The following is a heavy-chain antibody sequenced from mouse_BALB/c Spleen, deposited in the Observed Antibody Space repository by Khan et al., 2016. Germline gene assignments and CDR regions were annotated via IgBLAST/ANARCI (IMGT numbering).Heavy chain of an antibody. CDR3: ARGDGYPWFAY. D-gene: IGHD2-3*01. Sequence: EVQLQESGPGLVKPSQSLSLTCTVTGYSITSDYAWNWIRQFPGNKLEWMCYISYSGSTSYNPSLKSRISITRDTSKNQFFLQLNSVTTEDTATYYCARGDGYPWFAYWGQGTLVTVSA. V-gene: IGHV3-2*02. CDR2: ISYSGST. CDR1: GYSITSDYA. J-gene: IGHJ3*01.